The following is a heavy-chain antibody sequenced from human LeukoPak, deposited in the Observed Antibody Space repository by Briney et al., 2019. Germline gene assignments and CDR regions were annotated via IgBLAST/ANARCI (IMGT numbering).Heavy chain of an antibody. V-gene: IGHV3-7*01. J-gene: IGHJ4*02. CDR2: IKPDGTEK. Sequence: PGGSLRLSCVASGFTFGGDWMSWVRRAPGKGLEWVANIKPDGTEKYYVDSVKGRFTISRDNAKNSLYLQMNSLRAEDTAVYYCARESSRGNDYWGQGTLVTVSS. CDR3: ARESSRGNDY. D-gene: IGHD2-15*01. CDR1: GFTFGGDW.